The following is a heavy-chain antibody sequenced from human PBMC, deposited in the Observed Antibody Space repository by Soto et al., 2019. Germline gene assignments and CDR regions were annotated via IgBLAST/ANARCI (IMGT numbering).Heavy chain of an antibody. D-gene: IGHD3-3*01. CDR3: ARLGRAFYDFWSGYGGYYYGMDV. Sequence: PSETLSLTCTVSGGFISSSSYYWGWIRQPPGKGLEWIGSIYYNGSTYYNPSLKSRVTISVDTSKNQFSLKLSSVTAADTAVYYCARLGRAFYDFWSGYGGYYYGMDVWGQGTTVTVSS. J-gene: IGHJ6*02. CDR1: GGFISSSSYY. V-gene: IGHV4-39*01. CDR2: IYYNGST.